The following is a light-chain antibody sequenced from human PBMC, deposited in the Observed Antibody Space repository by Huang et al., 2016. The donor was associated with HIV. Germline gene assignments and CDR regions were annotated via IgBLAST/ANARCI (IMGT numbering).Light chain of an antibody. CDR2: FAS. CDR1: QSIGSA. J-gene: IGKJ1*01. V-gene: IGKV6-21*01. Sequence: EVVLTQFPDFQSATPKEKVTITCRASQSIGSALHWYQQKPNQSPELLIKFASQSVSGVPSRVSGSGSGTEFTLTINSLEAEDAATYYCHQSSTLPWTFGQGTKVEIK. CDR3: HQSSTLPWT.